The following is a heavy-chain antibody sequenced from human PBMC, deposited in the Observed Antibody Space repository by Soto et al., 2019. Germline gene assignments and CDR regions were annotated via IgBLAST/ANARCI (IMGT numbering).Heavy chain of an antibody. J-gene: IGHJ4*02. V-gene: IGHV3-30-3*01. D-gene: IGHD3-3*01. CDR3: ARGLDFWSGYFDY. CDR2: ISYDGSNK. CDR1: GFTFSSYA. Sequence: QVQLVESGGGVVQPGRSLRLSCAASGFTFSSYAMHWVRQAPGKGLEWVAVISYDGSNKYYAYSVKGRFTISRDNSKNTLYLQMNSLRAEDTAVYYCARGLDFWSGYFDYWGQGTLVTVSS.